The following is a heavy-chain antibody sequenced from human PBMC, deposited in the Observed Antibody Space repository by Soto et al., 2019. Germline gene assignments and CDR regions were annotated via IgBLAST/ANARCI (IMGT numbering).Heavy chain of an antibody. J-gene: IGHJ4*02. CDR3: ARFDQVSYYFDY. CDR2: IYYRGIT. CDR1: GASITSYY. V-gene: IGHV4-59*01. Sequence: SETLSLTCTVSGASITSYYWSWIRQPPGKGLEWIGYIYYRGITNYNPSLKSRVTISVDTSKNQFSLKLSSVTAADTAVYYCARFDQVSYYFDYWGQGTLVTVSS.